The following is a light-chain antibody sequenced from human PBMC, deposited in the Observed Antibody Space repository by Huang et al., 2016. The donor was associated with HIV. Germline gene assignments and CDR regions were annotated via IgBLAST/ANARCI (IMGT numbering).Light chain of an antibody. CDR1: QNINTW. V-gene: IGKV1-5*03. Sequence: DIQMTQSPSTLSVSAGDRVTITCRASQNINTWLAWYQQKPGKAPKLLIYKASDLRDGVPSRFTGSGSGTKFTLTISSLQPDDFATYYCQHYNSYSVTFGQGTKLEIK. CDR3: QHYNSYSVT. CDR2: KAS. J-gene: IGKJ2*01.